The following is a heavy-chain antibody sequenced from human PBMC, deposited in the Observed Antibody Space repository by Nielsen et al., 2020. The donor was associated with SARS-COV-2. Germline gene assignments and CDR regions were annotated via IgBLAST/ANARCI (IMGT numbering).Heavy chain of an antibody. J-gene: IGHJ4*02. Sequence: GGSLRLSCTASGFTLSGHWMNWVRQVPGQGLVWVSRINSNGRTTTYADFVKGRFTISRDNAKDTLYLQMNTLRVEDTAVYYCAKGGRRAMVWPYYFDYWGQGTLVTVSS. CDR3: AKGGRRAMVWPYYFDY. D-gene: IGHD5-18*01. CDR2: INSNGRTT. V-gene: IGHV3-74*01. CDR1: GFTLSGHW.